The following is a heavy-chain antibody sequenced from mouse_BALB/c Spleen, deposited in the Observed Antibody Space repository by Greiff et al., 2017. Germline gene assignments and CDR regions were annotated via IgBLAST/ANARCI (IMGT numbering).Heavy chain of an antibody. CDR1: GFTFSSFG. CDR3: ASRPAYYGNYEGAMDY. V-gene: IGHV5-17*02. J-gene: IGHJ4*01. Sequence: EVKVVESGGGLVQPGGSRKLSCAASGFTFSSFGMHWVRQAPEKGLEWVAYISSGSSTIYYADTVKGRFTISRDNPKNTLFLQMTSLRSEDTAMYYCASRPAYYGNYEGAMDYWGQGTSVTVSS. D-gene: IGHD2-10*01. CDR2: ISSGSSTI.